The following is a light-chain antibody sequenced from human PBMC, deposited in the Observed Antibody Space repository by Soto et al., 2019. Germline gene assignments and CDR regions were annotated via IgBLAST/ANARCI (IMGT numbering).Light chain of an antibody. V-gene: IGKV1-5*02. J-gene: IGKJ1*01. Sequence: DIQMTQSPSSLSASVGDRVTIICRASQSVSTRLAWYQQKPGKAPKVLIYDASSWAGGVPSRFTGSGSGTEFTLTINSLQPDDFATYYCQQYSAYCTFVQGTKLDIK. CDR3: QQYSAYCT. CDR2: DAS. CDR1: QSVSTR.